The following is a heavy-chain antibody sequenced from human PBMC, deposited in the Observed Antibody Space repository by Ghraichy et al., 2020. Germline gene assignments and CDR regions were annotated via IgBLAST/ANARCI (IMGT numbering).Heavy chain of an antibody. V-gene: IGHV4-59*01. CDR2: IYYSGST. Sequence: TLSLTCTVSGGSISSYYWSWIRQPPGKGLEWIGYIYYSGSTNYNPSLKSRVTISVDTSKNQFSLKLSSVTAADTAVYYCAREVATLRFNDAFDIWGQGTMVTVSS. J-gene: IGHJ3*02. CDR3: AREVATLRFNDAFDI. CDR1: GGSISSYY. D-gene: IGHD1-26*01.